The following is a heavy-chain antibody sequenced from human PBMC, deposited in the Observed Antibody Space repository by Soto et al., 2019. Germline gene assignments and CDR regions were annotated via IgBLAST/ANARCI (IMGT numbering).Heavy chain of an antibody. V-gene: IGHV3-7*01. CDR2: IKQDGSEK. CDR3: ARAPRGFSDAYYYYYYMDV. CDR1: GFTSSSYW. Sequence: GGSLRLSCAASGFTSSSYWMSWVRQAPGKGLEWVANIKQDGSEKYYVDSVKGRFTISRDNAKNSLYLQMNSLRAEDTAVYYCARAPRGFSDAYYYYYYMDVWGKGTTVTVSS. J-gene: IGHJ6*03. D-gene: IGHD3-3*01.